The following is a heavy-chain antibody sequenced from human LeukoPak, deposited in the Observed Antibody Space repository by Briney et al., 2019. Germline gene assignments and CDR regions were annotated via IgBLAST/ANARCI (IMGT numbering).Heavy chain of an antibody. Sequence: ASVKVSCKASGYTFTSYAMHWVRQAPGQRLEWMGWINAGNGNTKYSQKFQGRVTITRDTSASTVYMELSSLRSEDTAVYYCARVFGRATKGIGYWGQGTLVTVSS. CDR2: INAGNGNT. J-gene: IGHJ4*02. V-gene: IGHV1-3*01. D-gene: IGHD2-8*01. CDR1: GYTFTSYA. CDR3: ARVFGRATKGIGY.